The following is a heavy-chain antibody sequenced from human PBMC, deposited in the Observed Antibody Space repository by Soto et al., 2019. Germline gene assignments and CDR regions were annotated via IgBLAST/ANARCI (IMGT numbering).Heavy chain of an antibody. CDR3: AKPYYYDSSSYYPIDYFAS. V-gene: IGHV3-23*01. D-gene: IGHD3-22*01. J-gene: IGHJ4*02. CDR1: GFSFSSCG. Sequence: AGSLRLSCAVSGFSFSSCGMSWVRQPPGKGLEWVSAISGSGGSTSYADTVKGRFTISRDNSKHTLYLQMNIPTAEDAAISFYAKPYYYDSSSYYPIDYFASWAQGTLVTVPS. CDR2: ISGSGGST.